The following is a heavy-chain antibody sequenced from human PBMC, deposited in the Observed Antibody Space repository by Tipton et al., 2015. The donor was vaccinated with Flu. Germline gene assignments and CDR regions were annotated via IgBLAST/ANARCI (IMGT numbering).Heavy chain of an antibody. Sequence: QMQLVQSGAEVKKPGASVKVSCKASGYTFTGYYMHWVRQAPGQGLEWMGWINPNSGGTNYAQKFQGRVTMTRDTSISTAYMELSRLRSDDTAVYYCARTYYDILTGYYNYYYYYGMDVWGQGTTVTVSS. J-gene: IGHJ6*02. CDR2: INPNSGGT. D-gene: IGHD3-9*01. V-gene: IGHV1-2*02. CDR1: GYTFTGYY. CDR3: ARTYYDILTGYYNYYYYYGMDV.